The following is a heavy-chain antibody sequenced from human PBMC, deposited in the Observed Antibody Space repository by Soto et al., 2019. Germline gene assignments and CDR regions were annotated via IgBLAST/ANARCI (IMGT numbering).Heavy chain of an antibody. D-gene: IGHD1-1*01. CDR1: GFTFSSYA. CDR2: ISYDGSNK. J-gene: IGHJ4*02. CDR3: ASYKGLEHPN. Sequence: SLRLSCAASGFTFSSYAMHWVRQAPGKGLEWVAVISYDGSNKYYADSVKGRSTISRDNSKNTLYLQMNSLRAEDTAVYYCASYKGLEHPNWGQGTLVTVSS. V-gene: IGHV3-30-3*01.